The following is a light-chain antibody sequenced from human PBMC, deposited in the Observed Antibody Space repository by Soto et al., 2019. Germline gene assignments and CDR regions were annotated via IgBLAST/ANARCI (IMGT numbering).Light chain of an antibody. V-gene: IGLV1-44*01. Sequence: QSVLTQSPSASGTPGQRVTISCSGSSSNIGSNSVNWYQQLPGTAPKLLIYSNNQRPSGVPDRFSGSKSGTSASLAISGLQSEDDADYYCAAWDDSLPGVVFGGGTKVTVL. J-gene: IGLJ2*01. CDR1: SSNIGSNS. CDR3: AAWDDSLPGVV. CDR2: SNN.